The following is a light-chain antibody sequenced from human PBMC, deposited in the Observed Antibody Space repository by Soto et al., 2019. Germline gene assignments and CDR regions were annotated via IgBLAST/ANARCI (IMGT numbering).Light chain of an antibody. CDR3: LQDYIYPLT. CDR2: GAT. J-gene: IGKJ4*01. CDR1: QGIRSD. Sequence: AIQMTQSPSSLSASVGDRVTITCRASQGIRSDLGWYQQKPGKAPNLLIYGATSLRSGVPSRFSGSGSGTDFTLTISSLLPEDFATYYCLQDYIYPLTFGGGTKVEMK. V-gene: IGKV1-6*01.